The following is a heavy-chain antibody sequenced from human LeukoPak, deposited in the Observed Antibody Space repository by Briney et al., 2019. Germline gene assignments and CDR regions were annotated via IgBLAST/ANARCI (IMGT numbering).Heavy chain of an antibody. V-gene: IGHV3-7*01. CDR1: GFTFSSYW. Sequence: GGSLRLSCAASGFTFSSYWMSWVRQAPGKGLEWVANIKQDGSEKYYVDSVKGRFTISRDNAKNSLYLQMNSLRAEDTAVYYCIRHKLDGYNRYYFDYWGQGTLVTVSS. CDR2: IKQDGSEK. D-gene: IGHD5-24*01. J-gene: IGHJ4*02. CDR3: IRHKLDGYNRYYFDY.